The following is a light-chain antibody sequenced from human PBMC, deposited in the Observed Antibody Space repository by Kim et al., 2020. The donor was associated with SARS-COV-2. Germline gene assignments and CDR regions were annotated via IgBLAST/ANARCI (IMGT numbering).Light chain of an antibody. CDR3: RHDTLWPRA. CDR2: KVS. CDR1: QSLLCSDGNTY. V-gene: IGKV2-30*01. J-gene: IGKJ4*02. Sequence: DVVMTQSPLSLPVTLGQPASISCRSSQSLLCSDGNTYLNWFQQRPGQSPRRLIYKVSNRGSGVPYSVSGSGSAADFTLSSSRVEAEDVDIYDGRHDTLWPRAFGGGTKLKI.